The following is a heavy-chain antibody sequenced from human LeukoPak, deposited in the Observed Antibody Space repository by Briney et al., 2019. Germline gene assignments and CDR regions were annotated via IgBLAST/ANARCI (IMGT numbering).Heavy chain of an antibody. V-gene: IGHV3-48*03. CDR3: ARDGYYYDSSGEMGDY. J-gene: IGHJ4*02. Sequence: PGGSLRLSRAASGFTFSSYEMNWVRQAPGKGLEWVSYISSSGSTIYYADSVKGRFTISRDNAKNSLYLQMNSLRAEDTAVYYCARDGYYYDSSGEMGDYWGQGTLVTVSS. CDR1: GFTFSSYE. CDR2: ISSSGSTI. D-gene: IGHD3-22*01.